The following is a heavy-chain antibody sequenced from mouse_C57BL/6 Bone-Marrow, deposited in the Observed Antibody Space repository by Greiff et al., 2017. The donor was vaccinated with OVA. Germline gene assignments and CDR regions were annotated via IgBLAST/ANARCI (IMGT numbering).Heavy chain of an antibody. CDR2: ISNGGGST. J-gene: IGHJ2*01. CDR3: ARQNYGSSYWYYFDY. Sequence: EVQGVESGGGLVQPGGSLKLSCAASGFTFSDYYMYWVRQTPEKRLEWVAYISNGGGSTYYPDTVKGRFTISRDNAKNTLYLQMSRLKSEDTAMYYCARQNYGSSYWYYFDYWGQGTTLTVSS. CDR1: GFTFSDYY. D-gene: IGHD1-1*01. V-gene: IGHV5-12*01.